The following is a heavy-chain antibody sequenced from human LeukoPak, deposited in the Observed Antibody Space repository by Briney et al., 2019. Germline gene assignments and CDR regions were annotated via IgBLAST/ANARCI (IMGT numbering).Heavy chain of an antibody. V-gene: IGHV3-30*04. Sequence: GRSLRLSCAASGFTFSSYAMHWVRQAPGKGLEWVAVISYSGSNKYYADPVKGRFTISRDNAKNTLYLQMNSMRAEDTAVYYCASQRRAAGAFDIWGQGTMVTVSS. J-gene: IGHJ3*02. CDR2: ISYSGSNK. CDR1: GFTFSSYA. CDR3: ASQRRAAGAFDI. D-gene: IGHD3-10*01.